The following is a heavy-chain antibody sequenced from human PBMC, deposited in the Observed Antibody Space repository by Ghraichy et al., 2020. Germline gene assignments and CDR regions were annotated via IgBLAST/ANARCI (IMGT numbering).Heavy chain of an antibody. J-gene: IGHJ4*02. CDR3: ARFSVVGATYRLAYVDY. CDR2: MYYSGST. D-gene: IGHD1-26*01. Sequence: SETLSLTCTVSGGSIISSNYYWGWIRQTPGKGLEWIGSMYYSGSTYYSPSLKSRVTISVDTSKNQFSLKVTSVTASDTAVYYCARFSVVGATYRLAYVDYWGQGTLVTVSS. V-gene: IGHV4-39*01. CDR1: GGSIISSNYY.